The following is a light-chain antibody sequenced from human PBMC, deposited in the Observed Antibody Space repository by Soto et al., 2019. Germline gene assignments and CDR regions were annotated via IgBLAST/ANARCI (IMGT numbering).Light chain of an antibody. CDR2: GAS. CDR1: QSVSRN. J-gene: IGKJ1*01. V-gene: IGKV3-15*01. Sequence: EIVMTQSPATLSVSPGERATLSCRASQSVSRNLAWYQQKPGQAPRLLIFGASTRATGIPARFGGSGSGTDFTLTISSLDPEDFAVYYCQQRHWPWTFGQGTTVEVK. CDR3: QQRHWPWT.